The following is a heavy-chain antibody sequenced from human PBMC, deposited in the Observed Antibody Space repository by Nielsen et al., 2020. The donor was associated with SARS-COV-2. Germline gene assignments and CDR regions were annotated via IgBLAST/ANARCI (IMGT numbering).Heavy chain of an antibody. V-gene: IGHV3-30*18. D-gene: IGHD1-26*01. CDR3: VKHGATPY. CDR2: ISYDGSNK. CDR1: GFTFSSYG. Sequence: GGSLRLSCAASGFTFSSYGMHWVRQAPGKGLEWVAVISYDGSNKYYADSVKGRFTISRDNAKNSLYLQMNNLRPEDTALYYCVKHGATPYWGQGTLVTVSS. J-gene: IGHJ4*02.